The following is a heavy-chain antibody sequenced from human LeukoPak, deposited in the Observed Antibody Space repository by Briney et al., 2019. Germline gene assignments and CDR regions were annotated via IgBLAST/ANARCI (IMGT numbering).Heavy chain of an antibody. Sequence: WASVKVSCKASGGTFSSYAISWVRQAPGQGLEWMGWINTNTGNQTYAQGSTGRFVFSLDTSVSTAYLQISSLKAEDTAVYYCARDDYGGNSGYVAFDIWGQGTMVTVSS. CDR3: ARDDYGGNSGYVAFDI. CDR2: INTNTGNQ. CDR1: GGTFSSYA. J-gene: IGHJ3*02. V-gene: IGHV7-4-1*02. D-gene: IGHD4-23*01.